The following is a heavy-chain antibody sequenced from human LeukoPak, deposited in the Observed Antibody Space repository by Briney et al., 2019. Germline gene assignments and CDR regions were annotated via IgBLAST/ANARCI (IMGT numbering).Heavy chain of an antibody. CDR3: ARVRLADERAWAY. Sequence: ASVKVSCKASGYTFSDFYIHWVRQAPGQGLEYVGWITPKSGDTYSPQRFQGRVTMTRDASISSAYMELSSLRSDDTAVYFCARVRLADERAWAYWGQGTLVTVSS. CDR1: GYTFSDFY. J-gene: IGHJ4*02. CDR2: ITPKSGDT. V-gene: IGHV1-2*02. D-gene: IGHD3-3*02.